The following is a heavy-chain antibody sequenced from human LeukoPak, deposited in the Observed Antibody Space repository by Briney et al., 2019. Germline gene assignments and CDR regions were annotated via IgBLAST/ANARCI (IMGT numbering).Heavy chain of an antibody. CDR3: ARISLTGDLAHFDY. CDR2: INHSGST. D-gene: IGHD7-27*01. V-gene: IGHV4-34*01. CDR1: GGSFSGYY. Sequence: KPSETLSLTCAVYGGSFSGYYWSWIRQPPGKGLEWIGEINHSGSTNYNPSLKSRVTISVDTSKNQFSLKLSSVTAADTAVYYCARISLTGDLAHFDYWGQGTLVTVSS. J-gene: IGHJ4*02.